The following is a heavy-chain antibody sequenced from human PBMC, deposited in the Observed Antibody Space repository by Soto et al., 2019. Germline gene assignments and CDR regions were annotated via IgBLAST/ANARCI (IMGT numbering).Heavy chain of an antibody. D-gene: IGHD6-6*01. J-gene: IGHJ4*02. CDR2: ISSSSSYI. CDR1: GFTFSSYS. V-gene: IGHV3-21*01. Sequence: EVQLVESGGGLVKPGGSLRLSCAASGFTFSSYSMNWVRQAPGKGLEWVSSISSSSSYIYYADSVKGRFTISRDNAKNSLYLQMNSRRAEDTAVYYCARDGLVNTDYWGQGTLVTVSS. CDR3: ARDGLVNTDY.